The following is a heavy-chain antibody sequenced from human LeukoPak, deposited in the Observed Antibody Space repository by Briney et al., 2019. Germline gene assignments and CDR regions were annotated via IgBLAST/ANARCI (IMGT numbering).Heavy chain of an antibody. J-gene: IGHJ4*02. Sequence: GGSLRLSCAASGFIFSSYWMHWVRQAPGKGLVWVSRINSDGSSTSYADSVKGRFTISRDNAKNTLYLQMNSLRAEDTAVYYCARRVVVPAAPYYFGYWGQGTLVTVSS. V-gene: IGHV3-74*01. CDR1: GFIFSSYW. D-gene: IGHD2-2*01. CDR2: INSDGSST. CDR3: ARRVVVPAAPYYFGY.